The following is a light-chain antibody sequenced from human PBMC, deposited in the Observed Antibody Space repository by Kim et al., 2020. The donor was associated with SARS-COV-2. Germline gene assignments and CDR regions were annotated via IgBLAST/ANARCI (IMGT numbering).Light chain of an antibody. CDR3: RKDTNWPPFT. J-gene: IGKJ1*01. CDR1: QSSVQCGENTY. V-gene: IGKV2-30*02. Sequence: ASTTCRSSQSSVQCGENTYLYRLQQRRGQAPRRLIYKVSTRDAGVPDRFSGSGADTAVTLKISTMEDEDVGVVYCRKDTNWPPFTFGQGTKVDIK. CDR2: KVS.